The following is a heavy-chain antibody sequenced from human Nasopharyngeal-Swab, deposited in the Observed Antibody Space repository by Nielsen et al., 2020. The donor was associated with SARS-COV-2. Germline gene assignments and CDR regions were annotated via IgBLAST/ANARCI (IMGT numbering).Heavy chain of an antibody. CDR2: IYYTGRT. D-gene: IGHD3-10*02. CDR1: GDSIINSRYY. Sequence: GSLRLSCTVSGDSIINSRYYWGCIRQPPGKGLEWIGSIYYTGRTYYNPSLKSRVTISLDTPENQFSLKLDSVTAADTAVYYCARDYELLWSGDGMDVWGQGTTVTVSS. J-gene: IGHJ6*02. V-gene: IGHV4-39*07. CDR3: ARDYELLWSGDGMDV.